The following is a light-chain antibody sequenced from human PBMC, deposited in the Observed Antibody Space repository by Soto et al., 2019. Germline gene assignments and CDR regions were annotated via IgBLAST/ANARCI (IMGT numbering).Light chain of an antibody. V-gene: IGKV1-5*03. CDR2: KAS. CDR3: QQYGSSSPWT. CDR1: QSVGSW. Sequence: DIQMTQSPSTLSASVGDRVTITCRASQSVGSWLAWYQQKPGKAPKLLIYKASSLESGVPSRFSGSGSGTEFSLTISSLQPDDFASYHCQQYGSSSPWTFGQWTKVEIK. J-gene: IGKJ1*01.